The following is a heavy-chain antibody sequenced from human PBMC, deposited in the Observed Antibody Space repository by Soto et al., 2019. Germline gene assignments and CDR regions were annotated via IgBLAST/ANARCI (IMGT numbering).Heavy chain of an antibody. V-gene: IGHV3-21*01. CDR3: VRQQYDFLVDP. J-gene: IGHJ5*02. CDR1: GFSFSTYN. CDR2: IVASSTHI. D-gene: IGHD3-16*01. Sequence: EVQLVESGGGLVKPGGSLRLSCAASGFSFSTYNMNWVRQAPGKGLEWVSSIVASSTHIYYADSVKGRFTISRDNGKSSLYLQMDSLRAEDTALYYCVRQQYDFLVDPWAQGTLVTVS.